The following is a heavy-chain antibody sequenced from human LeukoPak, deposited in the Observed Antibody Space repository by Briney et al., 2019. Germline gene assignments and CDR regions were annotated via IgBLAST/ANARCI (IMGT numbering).Heavy chain of an antibody. Sequence: PSETLSLTCTVSGVSISSSNSYWGWIRQPPGKGLEWIGSIYYSGNTYYNASLKSQVSISIDTSKNQFSLRLTSVTAADTAVYYCARLFPLMVRGVSDAFDIWGQGTMVTVSS. J-gene: IGHJ3*02. D-gene: IGHD3-10*01. V-gene: IGHV4-39*01. CDR1: GVSISSSNSY. CDR2: IYYSGNT. CDR3: ARLFPLMVRGVSDAFDI.